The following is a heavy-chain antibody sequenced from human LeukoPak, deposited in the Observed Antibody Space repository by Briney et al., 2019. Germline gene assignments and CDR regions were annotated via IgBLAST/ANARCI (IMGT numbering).Heavy chain of an antibody. V-gene: IGHV4-4*07. CDR3: ARGWYCSGGICQSSTDV. J-gene: IGHJ6*04. CDR2: IYTNDNS. Sequence: SETLSLTCTVSGGSMTYYFWSWVRQPAGKGLEWIGRIYTNDNSNYNPSLKSRVTMSADTSKNQFSLRLSSVTAADTALYYCARGWYCSGGICQSSTDVWGKGTTVTVSS. D-gene: IGHD2-15*01. CDR1: GGSMTYYF.